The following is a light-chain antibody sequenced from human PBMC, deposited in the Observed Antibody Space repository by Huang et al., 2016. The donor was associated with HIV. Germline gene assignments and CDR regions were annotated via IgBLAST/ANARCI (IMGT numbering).Light chain of an antibody. CDR3: QQRFT. J-gene: IGKJ3*01. CDR2: DAS. V-gene: IGKV3-11*01. CDR1: QSISTF. Sequence: VLTQSPATLSLSPGERASLSCRASQSISTFLAWYQQKPGQAPRLLIYDASNRATGIPGRFSGSGSGTDFTLTISSLEPEDFAVYYCQQRFTFGPGTKVDIK.